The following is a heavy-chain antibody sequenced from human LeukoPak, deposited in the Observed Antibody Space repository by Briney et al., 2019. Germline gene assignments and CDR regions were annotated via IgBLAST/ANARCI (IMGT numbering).Heavy chain of an antibody. CDR1: GFTFSNSW. J-gene: IGHJ4*02. D-gene: IGHD4-11*01. CDR2: ISSDKSIT. CDR3: ARGLVPGFLDY. Sequence: GASLRLSCAGSGFTFSNSWVHWVRQAPGKGLVWVSRISSDKSITTYADSVKGRFTISRDNAKNTLYLQMNSLRAEDTAVYYCARGLVPGFLDYWGQGTPVTVSS. V-gene: IGHV3-74*01.